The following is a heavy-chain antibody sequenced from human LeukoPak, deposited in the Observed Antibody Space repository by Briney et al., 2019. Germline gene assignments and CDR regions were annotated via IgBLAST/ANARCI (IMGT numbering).Heavy chain of an antibody. Sequence: KPSETLSLTCAVSGGSISSSNWWSWVRQPPGKGLEWIGEIYHSGSTNYNPSLKSRVTISVDKSKNQFSLKLSSVTAADTAVYYCARQVYSSGWSAAYYYYYYMDVWGKGTTVTVSS. V-gene: IGHV4-4*02. CDR2: IYHSGST. CDR1: GGSISSSNW. J-gene: IGHJ6*03. CDR3: ARQVYSSGWSAAYYYYYYMDV. D-gene: IGHD6-19*01.